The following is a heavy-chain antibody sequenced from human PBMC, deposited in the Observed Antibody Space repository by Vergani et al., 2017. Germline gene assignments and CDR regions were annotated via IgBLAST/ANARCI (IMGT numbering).Heavy chain of an antibody. CDR1: GSTVSGNY. Sequence: ELQLVESGGGLFQPGGSLRLSCAASGSTVSGNYMTWVRQAPGKGLEWGSHIYSGDETYYAESVKGRVTISRDTSKNTLHLQINNLRVEDTAVYYCARGNYYRSGTYGDPWGQGTLVTVSS. D-gene: IGHD3-10*01. V-gene: IGHV3-66*02. CDR2: IYSGDET. CDR3: ARGNYYRSGTYGDP. J-gene: IGHJ5*02.